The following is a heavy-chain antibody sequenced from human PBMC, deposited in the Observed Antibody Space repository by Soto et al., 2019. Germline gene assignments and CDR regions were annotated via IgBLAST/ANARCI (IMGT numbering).Heavy chain of an antibody. CDR2: ISSSSSYI. Sequence: GGSLRLPSEASGFTFSSYRMNSVRQAPGKGLECVSSISSSSSYIYYADSVKGRFTISRDNAKNSLYLQMNSLRAEDTAVYYCARAPHWGQGTLVTVSS. J-gene: IGHJ4*02. V-gene: IGHV3-21*01. CDR1: GFTFSSYR. CDR3: ARAPH.